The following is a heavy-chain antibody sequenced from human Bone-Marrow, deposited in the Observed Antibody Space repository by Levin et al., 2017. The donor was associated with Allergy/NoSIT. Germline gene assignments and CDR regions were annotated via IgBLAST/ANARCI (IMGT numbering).Heavy chain of an antibody. J-gene: IGHJ4*02. CDR3: ARALRYYGHPADY. Sequence: PGGSLRLSCTVSGFTLSDFYMSWIRQAPGKGLEWVCYISGSTPYTFYSDSVRGRFTISRDNANNSVYLQMNSLGAEDTAVYYCARALRYYGHPADYWGQGTLVTVGS. CDR1: GFTLSDFY. CDR2: ISGSTPYT. D-gene: IGHD3-10*01. V-gene: IGHV3-11*05.